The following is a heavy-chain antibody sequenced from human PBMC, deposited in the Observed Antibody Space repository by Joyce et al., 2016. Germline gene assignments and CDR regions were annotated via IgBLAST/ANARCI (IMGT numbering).Heavy chain of an antibody. J-gene: IGHJ4*02. D-gene: IGHD4-17*01. CDR1: RFAFSSYA. V-gene: IGHV3-23*01. CDR2: ISSSGGST. CDR3: AKDQDYGDYSVDY. Sequence: EVQLLESGGGVVQPGGSLRLSCAASRFAFSSYAMSWVRQAPGKVLEWGSTISSSGGSTYYADAVKGRFTISRDNSENTLYLQMNSLRAGDTAVYYCAKDQDYGDYSVDYWGQGTLVTVSS.